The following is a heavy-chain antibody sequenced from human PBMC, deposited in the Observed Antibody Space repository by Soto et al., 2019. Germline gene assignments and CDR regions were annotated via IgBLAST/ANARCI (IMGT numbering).Heavy chain of an antibody. J-gene: IGHJ4*02. CDR2: ISGSGGST. Sequence: GPLRRSGAASGSSLSSDSMWWVRQAPGKGLEWVSAISGSGGSTYYADSVKGRFTISRDNSKNTLYLQMNSLRAEDTAVYYCARRPTDKYGCYWGQGTLVTV. CDR1: GSSLSSDS. CDR3: ARRPTDKYGCY. D-gene: IGHD2-8*01. V-gene: IGHV3-23*01.